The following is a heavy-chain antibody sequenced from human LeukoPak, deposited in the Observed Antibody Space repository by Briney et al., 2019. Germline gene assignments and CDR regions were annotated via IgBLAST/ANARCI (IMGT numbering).Heavy chain of an antibody. CDR3: AKDLRYSSGRGGFDY. CDR1: GFTFSSYG. D-gene: IGHD6-19*01. J-gene: IGHJ4*02. Sequence: GGSLRLSCAASGFTFSSYGMHWVRQAPGKGLEWVAFIRYDGSNKYYADSVKGRSTISRDNSKNTLYLQMNSLRAEDTAVYYCAKDLRYSSGRGGFDYWGQGTLDTVSS. V-gene: IGHV3-30*02. CDR2: IRYDGSNK.